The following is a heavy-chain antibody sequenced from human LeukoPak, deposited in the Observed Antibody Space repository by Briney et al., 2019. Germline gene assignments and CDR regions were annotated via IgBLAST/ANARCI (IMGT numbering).Heavy chain of an antibody. CDR3: ARDDYVSGSWNDY. CDR2: ISGSGGST. Sequence: GGSLRLSCAASGFTFSSYGMSWVRQAPGKGLEWVSAISGSGGSTYYADSVKGRFTISRDNAKNSLYLQMNSLRAEDTALYYCARDDYVSGSWNDYWGQGTLVTVSS. D-gene: IGHD3-16*01. J-gene: IGHJ4*02. V-gene: IGHV3-23*01. CDR1: GFTFSSYG.